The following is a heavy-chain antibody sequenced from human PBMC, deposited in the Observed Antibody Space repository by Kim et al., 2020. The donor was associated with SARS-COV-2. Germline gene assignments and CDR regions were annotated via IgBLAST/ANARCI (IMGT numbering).Heavy chain of an antibody. V-gene: IGHV3-23*01. D-gene: IGHD3-10*01. J-gene: IGHJ4*02. CDR2: ISCNGGRK. Sequence: GGSLRLSCAASGFTFSSYAIHWVRQAPGKGLEWVSSISCNGGRKYYADSVKGRFTISRDNSKNTLYLQMNSLRAEDTAVYYCAEGASGFGWFGVWFPGYWGRGALVTVSS. CDR1: GFTFSSYA. CDR3: AEGASGFGWFGVWFPGY.